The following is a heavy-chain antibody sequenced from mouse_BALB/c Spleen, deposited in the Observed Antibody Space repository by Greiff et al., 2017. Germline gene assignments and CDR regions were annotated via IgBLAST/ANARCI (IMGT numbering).Heavy chain of an antibody. Sequence: EVQLVESGGGLVKPGGSLKLSCAASGFTFSSYAMSWVRQTPEKRLEWVASISSGGSTYYPDSVKGRFTISRDNARNILYLQMSSLRSEDTAMYYCARAYYDYLDYWGQGTTLTVSS. CDR2: ISSGGST. V-gene: IGHV5-6-5*01. D-gene: IGHD2-4*01. J-gene: IGHJ2*01. CDR1: GFTFSSYA. CDR3: ARAYYDYLDY.